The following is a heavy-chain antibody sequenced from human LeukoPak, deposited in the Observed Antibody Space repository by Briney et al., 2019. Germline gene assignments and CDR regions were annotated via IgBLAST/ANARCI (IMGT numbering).Heavy chain of an antibody. J-gene: IGHJ4*02. CDR3: AKRAEYDTSGYYGY. V-gene: IGHV3-23*01. Sequence: GGSLRLSCSASGVTFSNYAMTWVRQAPGKGLEWVLLIGNGGSTYYADSVKGRFTISRDNSKNTVYLQMNSLRVEDTAVYYCAKRAEYDTSGYYGYWGQGTLVTVSS. CDR2: IGNGGST. D-gene: IGHD3-22*01. CDR1: GVTFSNYA.